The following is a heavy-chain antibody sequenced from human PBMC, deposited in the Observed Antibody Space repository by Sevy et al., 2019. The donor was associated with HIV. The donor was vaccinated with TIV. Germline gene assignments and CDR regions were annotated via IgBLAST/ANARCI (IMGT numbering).Heavy chain of an antibody. CDR3: TTDIVVVPAAMGSGWLDP. Sequence: GGSLRLSCAASGFTFSNAWMSWVRQAPGKGLEWVGRIKSKTDGGTTDYAAPVKGRFTISRDDSKNTLYLQMNSLKTEDTAVYYCTTDIVVVPAAMGSGWLDPWGQGTLVTVSS. CDR2: IKSKTDGGTT. CDR1: GFTFSNAW. J-gene: IGHJ5*02. D-gene: IGHD2-2*01. V-gene: IGHV3-15*01.